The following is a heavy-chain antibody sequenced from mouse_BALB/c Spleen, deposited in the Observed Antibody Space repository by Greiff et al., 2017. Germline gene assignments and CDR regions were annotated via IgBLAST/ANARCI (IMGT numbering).Heavy chain of an antibody. Sequence: EVKLVESGGGLVQPGGSMKLSCVASGFTFSNYWMNWVRQSPEKGLEWVAEIRLKSNNYATHYAESVKGRFTISRDDSKSSVYLQMSNLRAEDTGIYYCRRYYYGSSTYYAMDYWGQGTSVTVSS. V-gene: IGHV6-6*02. D-gene: IGHD1-1*01. J-gene: IGHJ4*01. CDR1: GFTFSNYW. CDR2: IRLKSNNYAT. CDR3: RRYYYGSSTYYAMDY.